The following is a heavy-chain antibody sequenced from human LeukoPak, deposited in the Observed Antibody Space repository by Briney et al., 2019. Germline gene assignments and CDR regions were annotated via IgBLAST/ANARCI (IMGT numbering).Heavy chain of an antibody. V-gene: IGHV3-30*18. Sequence: GGSLRLSCAASGFTFSTYAMSWVRQAPGKGLDWVAVISYDGSKKYYANSVRGRFTISRDNSKNTLYLQMNNLRAEDTAVYYCAKALWFGEFVAGTVYYHCGMDVWGQGTTVTVSS. D-gene: IGHD3-10*01. CDR2: ISYDGSKK. CDR1: GFTFSTYA. CDR3: AKALWFGEFVAGTVYYHCGMDV. J-gene: IGHJ6*02.